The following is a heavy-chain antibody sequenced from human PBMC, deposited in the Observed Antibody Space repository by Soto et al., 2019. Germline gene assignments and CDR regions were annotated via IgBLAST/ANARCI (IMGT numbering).Heavy chain of an antibody. V-gene: IGHV4-31*03. CDR3: ARESVAALYYFSY. D-gene: IGHD6-6*01. Sequence: QVQLQESGPGLVRPSQTLSLTCTVSGGSISSGDYFWSWVRQHPGKGLEWIGYISYSGGGSTYYKPSLKSRATTSVGSSKNQFSLKLNSVTAADTAVYYCARESVAALYYFSYWCRGTLVTVSS. CDR2: ISYSGGGST. J-gene: IGHJ4*02. CDR1: GGSISSGDYF.